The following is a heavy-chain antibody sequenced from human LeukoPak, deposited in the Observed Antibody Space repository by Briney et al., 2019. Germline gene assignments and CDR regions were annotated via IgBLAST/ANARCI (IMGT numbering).Heavy chain of an antibody. V-gene: IGHV3-66*01. CDR2: IYSGGST. J-gene: IGHJ5*02. D-gene: IGHD2-15*01. Sequence: GGSLRLSCAASGLIVSSNYMSWVRQAPGKGLEWVSIIYSGGSTNYADSVKGRFTISRDNSKNTLYLQMNSLRAEDTAVYYCARDIEAWGQGTLVTVSS. CDR1: GLIVSSNY. CDR3: ARDIEA.